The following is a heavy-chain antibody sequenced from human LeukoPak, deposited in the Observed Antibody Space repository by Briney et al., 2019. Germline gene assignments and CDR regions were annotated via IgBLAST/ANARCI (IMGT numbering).Heavy chain of an antibody. D-gene: IGHD3-10*01. Sequence: ASVKVSCKASGYTFTSYGISWVRQAPGEGLEWMGLITAYKGNTAYEQKFQGRVTMTTDTSTSTAYLELTSLRSDDTAVYYCARDGIEYGSGSGKFYSNGMDVWGQGTTVTVSS. J-gene: IGHJ6*02. CDR1: GYTFTSYG. V-gene: IGHV1-18*01. CDR2: ITAYKGNT. CDR3: ARDGIEYGSGSGKFYSNGMDV.